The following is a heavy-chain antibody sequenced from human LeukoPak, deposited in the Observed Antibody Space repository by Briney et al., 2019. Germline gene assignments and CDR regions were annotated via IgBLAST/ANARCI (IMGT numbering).Heavy chain of an antibody. CDR3: ARDNSVGDYAWWFDP. CDR2: INPNSGGT. V-gene: IGHV1-2*02. CDR1: GYTFTGYY. Sequence: ASVKVSCKASGYTFTGYYMHWVRQAPGQGLEWMGWINPNSGGTNYAQKFQGRVTMTRDTSISTAYMELSRLRSDDTAVYFCARDNSVGDYAWWFDPWGQGTLVTVSS. D-gene: IGHD1-26*01. J-gene: IGHJ5*02.